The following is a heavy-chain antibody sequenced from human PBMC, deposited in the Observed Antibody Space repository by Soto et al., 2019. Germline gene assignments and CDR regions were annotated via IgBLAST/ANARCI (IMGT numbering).Heavy chain of an antibody. V-gene: IGHV4-31*02. CDR3: ASRPRRGSSSWYYFDY. CDR1: GGSISSGGYY. Sequence: SETLSLTXTVSGGSISSGGYYWSWIRQHPGKGLEWIGYIYYSGSTYYNPSLKSRVTISVDTSKNQFSLKLSSVTAADTAVYYRASRPRRGSSSWYYFDYWGQGTLVTVSS. J-gene: IGHJ4*02. CDR2: IYYSGST. D-gene: IGHD6-13*01.